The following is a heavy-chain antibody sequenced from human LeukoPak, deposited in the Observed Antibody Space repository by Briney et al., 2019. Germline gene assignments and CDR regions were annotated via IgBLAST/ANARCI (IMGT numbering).Heavy chain of an antibody. CDR2: INHSGSS. CDR1: GGSFSAYY. Sequence: PSETLSLTCDVYGGSFSAYYWSWIRQPPGKGLEWIGEINHSGSSKYNPSLNSRVTISVDRSKTQFSLKLNSLTAADTAIYYCASKDDSDYHYGGFDIWGQGTMVTVSS. D-gene: IGHD3-22*01. J-gene: IGHJ3*02. CDR3: ASKDDSDYHYGGFDI. V-gene: IGHV4-34*01.